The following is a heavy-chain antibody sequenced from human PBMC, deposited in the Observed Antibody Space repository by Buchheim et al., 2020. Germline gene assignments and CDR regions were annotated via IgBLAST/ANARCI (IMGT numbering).Heavy chain of an antibody. CDR2: ISYDGSNK. Sequence: QVQLVESGGGVVQPGRSLRLSCAASGFTFSSYGMHWVRQAPGKGLEWVAVISYDGSNKYYADSVKGRFTISRDNSKNTLYLQMNSLRDEDTAVYYCAKEGYCSSTSCYLGYYYYGMDVWGQGTT. V-gene: IGHV3-30*18. D-gene: IGHD2-2*01. CDR3: AKEGYCSSTSCYLGYYYYGMDV. CDR1: GFTFSSYG. J-gene: IGHJ6*02.